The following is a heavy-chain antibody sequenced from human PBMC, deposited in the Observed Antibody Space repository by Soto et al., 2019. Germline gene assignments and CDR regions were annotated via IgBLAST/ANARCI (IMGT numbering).Heavy chain of an antibody. Sequence: SVTLSVTCTVAGGSIRSYYWSWIRQPPGKGLEWIGYIYHSGSTYYNPSLKSRVTISVDRSKNQFSLKLSSVTAADPAVYYCARHQRYSANWFDPWGQGTLVTVSS. J-gene: IGHJ5*02. CDR3: ARHQRYSANWFDP. D-gene: IGHD3-9*01. CDR1: GGSIRSYY. CDR2: IYHSGST. V-gene: IGHV4-59*08.